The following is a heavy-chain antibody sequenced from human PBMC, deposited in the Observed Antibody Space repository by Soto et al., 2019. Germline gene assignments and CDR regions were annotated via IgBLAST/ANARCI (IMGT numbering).Heavy chain of an antibody. D-gene: IGHD2-21*01. J-gene: IGHJ5*02. V-gene: IGHV3-15*07. CDR3: AAALGPAYDSNNWFDP. CDR2: VKNNGGAT. Sequence: EVQLVESGGDLVKPGGSLRLSCAASGFIFSHAWFHWVRQPPGKGLELVGRVKNNGGATDYAASVTGRFTISRDDSKDTVYLQMSSLRTADTAIYYCAAALGPAYDSNNWFDPWGQGTLVTVSS. CDR1: GFIFSHAW.